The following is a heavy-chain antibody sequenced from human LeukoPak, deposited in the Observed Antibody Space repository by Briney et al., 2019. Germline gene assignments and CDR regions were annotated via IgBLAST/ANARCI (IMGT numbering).Heavy chain of an antibody. CDR3: ARDPYSGNYGNYYYYYMDV. CDR2: TYYRSKWYN. V-gene: IGHV6-1*01. CDR1: GDSVSSNIAA. Sequence: SQTLSLTCAISGDSVSSNIAAWNWIRQSPSRGLEWLGRTYYRSKWYNDYAVSVKSRITINPATSKNQFSLQLNSVTPEDTAVYYCARDPYSGNYGNYYYYYMDVWGKGATVTISS. J-gene: IGHJ6*03. D-gene: IGHD1-26*01.